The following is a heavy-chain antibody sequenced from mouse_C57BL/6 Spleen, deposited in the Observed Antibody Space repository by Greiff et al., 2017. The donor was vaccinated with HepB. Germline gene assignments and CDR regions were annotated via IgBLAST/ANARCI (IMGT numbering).Heavy chain of an antibody. CDR3: TRRIPNWYFDV. J-gene: IGHJ1*03. Sequence: VQLQQSGAELVRPGASVTLSCKASGYTFTDYEMHWVKQTPVHGLEWIGAIDPETGGTAYNQKFKGKAILTADKSSSTAYMELRSLTSEDSAVYYCTRRIPNWYFDVWGTGTTVTVSS. CDR1: GYTFTDYE. CDR2: IDPETGGT. D-gene: IGHD5-1-1*01. V-gene: IGHV1-15*01.